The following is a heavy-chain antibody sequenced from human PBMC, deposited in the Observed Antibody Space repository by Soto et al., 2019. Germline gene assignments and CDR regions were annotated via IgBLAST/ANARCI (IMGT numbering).Heavy chain of an antibody. CDR1: GGTFSSYA. CDR2: IIPIFGTA. CDR3: ARDKEKRYNFGSGNVYDYYGLDV. J-gene: IGHJ6*02. Sequence: QVQLVQSGAEVKKPGSSVKVSCKASGGTFSSYAISWVRQAPGQGLEWMGGIIPIFGTANYAQKFQGRVTITADESTSTAYMELSSLRSEDTAVYYCARDKEKRYNFGSGNVYDYYGLDVWGQGTTVTVSS. V-gene: IGHV1-69*01. D-gene: IGHD3-10*01.